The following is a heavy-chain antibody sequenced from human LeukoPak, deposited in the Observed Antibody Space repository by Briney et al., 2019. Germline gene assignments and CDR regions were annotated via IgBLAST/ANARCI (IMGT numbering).Heavy chain of an antibody. J-gene: IGHJ6*03. CDR1: GGSISSGGYS. Sequence: KTSETLSLTCTVSGGSISSGGYSWSWIRQPPGKGLDWIGYIYYSGSTYYNPSLKSRVTISVDTSKNQFSLKLSSVTAADTAVYYCARVSRYDFWSGYSSLLFDYYYMDVWGKGTTVTVSS. D-gene: IGHD3-3*01. CDR3: ARVSRYDFWSGYSSLLFDYYYMDV. V-gene: IGHV4-30-2*05. CDR2: IYYSGST.